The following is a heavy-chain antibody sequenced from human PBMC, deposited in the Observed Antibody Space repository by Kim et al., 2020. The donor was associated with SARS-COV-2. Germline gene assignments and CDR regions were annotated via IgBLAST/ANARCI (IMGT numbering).Heavy chain of an antibody. V-gene: IGHV3-11*01. Sequence: GGSLRLSCAASGFTFSDYYMSWIRQAPGKGLEWVSYISSSGSTIYYADSVKGRFTISRDNAKNSLYLQMNSLRAEDTAVYYCARDQFTMIVVTFDAFDIWGQGTMVTVSS. CDR1: GFTFSDYY. D-gene: IGHD3-22*01. J-gene: IGHJ3*02. CDR2: ISSSGSTI. CDR3: ARDQFTMIVVTFDAFDI.